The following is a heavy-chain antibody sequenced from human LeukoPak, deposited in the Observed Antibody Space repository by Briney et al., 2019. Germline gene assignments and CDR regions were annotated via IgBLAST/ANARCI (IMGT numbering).Heavy chain of an antibody. CDR2: ISTDGVNT. D-gene: IGHD6-19*01. Sequence: GGSLRLSCAASGFTFRNHAMNWVRQTPGKGLEWVSSISTDGVNTYYADSVKGRFTISRDTSKDTLYLQMNGLSAEDTAVYYCARCTKYTTGWCNWFDPWGQGTLVTVSS. J-gene: IGHJ5*02. CDR1: GFTFRNHA. V-gene: IGHV3-23*01. CDR3: ARCTKYTTGWCNWFDP.